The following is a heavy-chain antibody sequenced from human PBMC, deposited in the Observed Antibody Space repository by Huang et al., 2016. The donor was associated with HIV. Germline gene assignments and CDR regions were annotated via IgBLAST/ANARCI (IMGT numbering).Heavy chain of an antibody. CDR3: AMSLRYQYDSRSYWGRYFDY. J-gene: IGHJ4*02. V-gene: IGHV1-69*01. Sequence: QVQLEQSGPAVRKPGSSVKVSCQASGGSFSDQIISWVRQAPGQRFEWGGGITPLCRAPAYAQEFKGRVTMTADESTATISMELNSLTSEDTAVYYCAMSLRYQYDSRSYWGRYFDYWGQGTLVTVSS. CDR2: ITPLCRAP. D-gene: IGHD3-16*01. CDR1: GGSFSDQI.